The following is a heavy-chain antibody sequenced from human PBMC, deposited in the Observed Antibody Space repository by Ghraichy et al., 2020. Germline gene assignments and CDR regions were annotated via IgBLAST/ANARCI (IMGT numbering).Heavy chain of an antibody. V-gene: IGHV3-23*01. Sequence: GGSLRLSCAASGFTFSNYAMSWVRQAPGKGLEWVSAISGSGGRTYYADSVKGRFTISRDNSKSTLYLQMNSLRAEDTAVHYCAKGLYGSGDYYFDYWGQGTLVTVSS. D-gene: IGHD3-10*01. CDR3: AKGLYGSGDYYFDY. J-gene: IGHJ4*02. CDR2: ISGSGGRT. CDR1: GFTFSNYA.